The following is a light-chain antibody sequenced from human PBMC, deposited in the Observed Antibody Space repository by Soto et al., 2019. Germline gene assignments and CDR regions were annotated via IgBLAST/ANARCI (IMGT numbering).Light chain of an antibody. CDR3: QQYNSYSWT. CDR1: QSISSW. Sequence: DIQMTQSPSTLSASVGDRVTITCRASQSISSWLAWYQQKPGKSPKLLIYDVSSLESGVPSSFSGSGSGTEFTLTISSLQPDDFATYYCQQYNSYSWTFGQGTKVDIK. CDR2: DVS. J-gene: IGKJ1*01. V-gene: IGKV1-5*01.